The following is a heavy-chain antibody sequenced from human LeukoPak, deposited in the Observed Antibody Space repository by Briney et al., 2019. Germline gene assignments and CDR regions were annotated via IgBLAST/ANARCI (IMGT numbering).Heavy chain of an antibody. CDR1: GFTSSSYA. J-gene: IGHJ4*02. Sequence: GGSLRLSCAASGFTSSSYAMSWVRQAPGKGLEWVSAISGSGGSTYYADSVKGRFTISRDNSKNTLYLQMNSLRAEDTAVYYCAKDSAYYYGSGSYSDYWGQGTLVTVSS. D-gene: IGHD3-10*01. CDR3: AKDSAYYYGSGSYSDY. CDR2: ISGSGGST. V-gene: IGHV3-23*01.